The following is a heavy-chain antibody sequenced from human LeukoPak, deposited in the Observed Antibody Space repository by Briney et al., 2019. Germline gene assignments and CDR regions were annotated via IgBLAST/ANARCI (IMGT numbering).Heavy chain of an antibody. CDR3: ARGGSGDSSLFDY. D-gene: IGHD2-15*01. Sequence: GESLKISCYGSGYSFTTYWIAWVRQMPGKGLEWMGIIYPGDSDTTYSPSFQGQVTISADKSISTAYLQWSSLKASDTAMYYCARGGSGDSSLFDYWGQGTLVTVSS. CDR2: IYPGDSDT. J-gene: IGHJ4*02. CDR1: GYSFTTYW. V-gene: IGHV5-51*01.